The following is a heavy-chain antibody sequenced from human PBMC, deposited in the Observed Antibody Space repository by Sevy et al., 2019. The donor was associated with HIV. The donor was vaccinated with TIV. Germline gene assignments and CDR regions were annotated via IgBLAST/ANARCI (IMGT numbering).Heavy chain of an antibody. Sequence: GGSLRLSCAASGFTFSTYAMNWVRQAPGKGLEWVSSISRSGRCTYSADSVEGRFTISRDNFKNTLYLQLSSLRVDATAVYYCAKGYCDGGSCPRDYYYYGMDVWGQGTTVTVSS. D-gene: IGHD2-15*01. V-gene: IGHV3-23*01. CDR1: GFTFSTYA. J-gene: IGHJ6*02. CDR3: AKGYCDGGSCPRDYYYYGMDV. CDR2: ISRSGRCT.